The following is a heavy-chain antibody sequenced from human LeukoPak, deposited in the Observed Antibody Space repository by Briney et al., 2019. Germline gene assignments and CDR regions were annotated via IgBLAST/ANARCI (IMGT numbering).Heavy chain of an antibody. D-gene: IGHD2-2*01. J-gene: IGHJ4*02. CDR2: ITDTGGAT. Sequence: GGSLRLSCAASGFTFSNYDMTWVRQAPGKGLEWVSTITDTGGATHYADSVKGRFTISRDNSGNTLFLQMNRLRAEDTAVYYCAKAFFSTHLFDYWGQGTLVTVSS. CDR3: AKAFFSTHLFDY. V-gene: IGHV3-23*01. CDR1: GFTFSNYD.